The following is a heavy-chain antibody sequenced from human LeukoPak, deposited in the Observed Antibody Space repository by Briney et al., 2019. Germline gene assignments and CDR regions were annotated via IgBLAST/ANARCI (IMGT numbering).Heavy chain of an antibody. V-gene: IGHV3-23*01. Sequence: GGSLRLSCAASGFTFSSHAMSWVRQAPGKGLEWVSAISGSGGSTYYADSVKGRFTISRDNSKNTLYLQMNSLRAEDTAVYYCARVLGYYYDSSGSRGAFDIWGQGTMVTVSS. CDR3: ARVLGYYYDSSGSRGAFDI. J-gene: IGHJ3*02. CDR1: GFTFSSHA. CDR2: ISGSGGST. D-gene: IGHD3-22*01.